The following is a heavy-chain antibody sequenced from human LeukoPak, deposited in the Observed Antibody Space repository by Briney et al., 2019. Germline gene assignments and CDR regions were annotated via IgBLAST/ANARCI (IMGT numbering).Heavy chain of an antibody. Sequence: KPSETLSLTCAVYGGSFSGYYWSWIRQPPGKGLEWIGEINHSGSTNYNPSLKSRVTISVDTSKNQFSLKLSSVTAADTAVYCCARGHKWFGERPYYFDYWGQGTLVTVSS. CDR2: INHSGST. J-gene: IGHJ4*02. CDR1: GGSFSGYY. D-gene: IGHD3-10*01. V-gene: IGHV4-34*01. CDR3: ARGHKWFGERPYYFDY.